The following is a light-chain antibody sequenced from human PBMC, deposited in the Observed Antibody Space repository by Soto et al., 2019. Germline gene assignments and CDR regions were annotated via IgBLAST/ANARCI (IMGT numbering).Light chain of an antibody. J-gene: IGLJ2*01. CDR1: SSDVGGYNY. CDR2: DVS. Sequence: QSALTQPASVSGSPGQSITISCTGTSSDVGGYNYVSWYQQHPGKAPKLMIYDVSHRPSGVSNRFSGSKSGNTASLTISRLQAEDAADYYCSSYTSSSTLVVFGGGTKLTVL. V-gene: IGLV2-14*01. CDR3: SSYTSSSTLVV.